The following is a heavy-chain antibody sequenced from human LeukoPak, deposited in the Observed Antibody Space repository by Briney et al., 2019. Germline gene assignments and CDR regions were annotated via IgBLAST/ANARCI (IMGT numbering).Heavy chain of an antibody. J-gene: IGHJ4*02. CDR2: INHSGST. CDR1: GGSFSGYY. CDR3: ARGPKEHYYDSSGYYDFDY. V-gene: IGHV4-34*01. D-gene: IGHD3-22*01. Sequence: SETLSLTCAVYGGSFSGYYWSWIRQPPGKGLEWIGEINHSGSTNYNPSLKSRVTISVDTSKNQFSLKLSSVTAADTAVYYCARGPKEHYYDSSGYYDFDYWGQGTPVTVSS.